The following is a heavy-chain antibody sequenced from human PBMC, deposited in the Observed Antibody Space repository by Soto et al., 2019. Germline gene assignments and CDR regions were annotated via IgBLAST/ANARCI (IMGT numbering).Heavy chain of an antibody. CDR1: GFTFTSSA. V-gene: IGHV1-58*01. CDR3: AASGGTTLHYFDY. CDR2: IVVGSGNT. Sequence: QMQLVQSGPEVKKPGTSVKVSCKASGFTFTSSAVQWVRQARGQRLEWIGWIVVGSGNTNYAQKFQERVTITRDMSTSTAYMELSRLRSEDTAVYYCAASGGTTLHYFDYWGQGTLVTVSS. D-gene: IGHD2-15*01. J-gene: IGHJ4*02.